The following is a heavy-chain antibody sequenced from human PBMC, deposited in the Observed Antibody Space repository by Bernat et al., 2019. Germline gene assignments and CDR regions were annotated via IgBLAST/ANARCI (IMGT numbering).Heavy chain of an antibody. CDR2: IIPILGIA. J-gene: IGHJ6*03. D-gene: IGHD2-2*01. CDR3: ARVPVVVTTEKGFYYYYYMDV. V-gene: IGHV1-69*02. CDR1: GGTFSSYT. Sequence: QVQLVQSGAEVKKPGSSVKVSCKASGGTFSSYTISWVRQAPGQGLEWMGRIIPILGIANYAQKFQGRVTITADKSTSTAYMELSSLRSEDTAVYYCARVPVVVTTEKGFYYYYYMDVWGKGTTVTVSS.